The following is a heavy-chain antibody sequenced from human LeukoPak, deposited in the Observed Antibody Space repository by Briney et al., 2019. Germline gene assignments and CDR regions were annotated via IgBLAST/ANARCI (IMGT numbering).Heavy chain of an antibody. CDR1: GFTFSSYS. V-gene: IGHV3-21*01. Sequence: GGSLRLSRAASGFTFSSYSMNWVRQVPGKGLEWVSSISSSSSYIYYADSVKGRFTISKDNAKNSLYLQMNSLRAEDTAVYYCARDPETYNYGYFDYWGQGTLVTVSS. CDR2: ISSSSSYI. D-gene: IGHD5-18*01. CDR3: ARDPETYNYGYFDY. J-gene: IGHJ4*02.